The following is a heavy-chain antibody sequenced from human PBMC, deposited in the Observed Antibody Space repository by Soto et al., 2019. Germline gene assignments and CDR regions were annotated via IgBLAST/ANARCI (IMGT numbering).Heavy chain of an antibody. V-gene: IGHV1-18*01. CDR1: GYTFSTYG. CDR3: AREAAVMAAAEPDY. J-gene: IGHJ4*02. D-gene: IGHD6-13*01. Sequence: QVQLVQSGAEVKKPGASVKVSCKASGYTFSTYGISWVRQAPGQGLEWMGWISAYNGDTETNYAQKFQGRVTMTTDTSTSAAYMELRNLRSDDTAVYYCAREAAVMAAAEPDYWGQGTLVTVSS. CDR2: ISAYNGDTET.